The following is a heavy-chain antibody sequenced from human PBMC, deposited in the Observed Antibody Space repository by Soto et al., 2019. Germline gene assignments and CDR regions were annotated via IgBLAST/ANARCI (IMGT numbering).Heavy chain of an antibody. CDR2: ISAYNGNT. CDR1: GYTFTSYG. Sequence: QVQLVQSGAEVKKPGASVKVSCKASGYTFTSYGISWVRQAPGQGLEWMGWISAYNGNTNYAQKLQGRVTMTTDTSTNTAYMALRSLRSDDTAVYYCARLFIQLWGRWYFDLWARGTLVTVSS. D-gene: IGHD5-18*01. CDR3: ARLFIQLWGRWYFDL. V-gene: IGHV1-18*01. J-gene: IGHJ2*01.